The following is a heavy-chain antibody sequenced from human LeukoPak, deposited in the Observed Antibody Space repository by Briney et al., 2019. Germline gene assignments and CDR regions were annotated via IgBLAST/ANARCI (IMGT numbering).Heavy chain of an antibody. CDR1: GGSISSSSYY. CDR3: ARVEWSLDY. J-gene: IGHJ4*02. D-gene: IGHD3-3*01. Sequence: SETLSLTCTVSGGSISSSSYYWGWIRQPPGKGLEWIGSIYYSGSTYYNPSLKSRVTISVDTSKNQFSLKLSSVTAADTAVYYCARVEWSLDYWGQGTLVTVSS. CDR2: IYYSGST. V-gene: IGHV4-39*01.